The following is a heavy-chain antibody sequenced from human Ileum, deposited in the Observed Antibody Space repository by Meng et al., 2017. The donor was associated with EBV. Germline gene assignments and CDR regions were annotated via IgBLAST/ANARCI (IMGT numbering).Heavy chain of an antibody. Sequence: ITVKDVGPTPVKPTETLTMIGTFVGVCIRTYRAGVSWVRQPPGEALEWLANNYWDDDKRYTPSLQSRLTITKDNSKNQVVLTMADMDPGDTDIYYCVHRIPGSLDYWGQGILVTVSS. V-gene: IGHV2-5*02. CDR3: VHRIPGSLDY. D-gene: IGHD3-10*01. CDR1: GVCIRTYRAG. J-gene: IGHJ4*02. CDR2: NYWDDDK.